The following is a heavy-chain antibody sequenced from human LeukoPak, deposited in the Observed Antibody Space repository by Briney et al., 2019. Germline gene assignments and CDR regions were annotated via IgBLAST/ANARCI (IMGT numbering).Heavy chain of an antibody. CDR2: ISYDGSNK. D-gene: IGHD2-2*01. CDR3: AREGFEYCSSTSCYGHYYYYYGMDV. V-gene: IGHV3-30*04. CDR1: GFTFSSYA. Sequence: GGSLRLSCAASGFTFSSYAMHWVRQAPGKGLEWGAVISYDGSNKYYADSVKGRFTISRDNSKNTLYLQMNSLRAEDTAVYYCAREGFEYCSSTSCYGHYYYYYGMDVWGQGTTVTVSS. J-gene: IGHJ6*02.